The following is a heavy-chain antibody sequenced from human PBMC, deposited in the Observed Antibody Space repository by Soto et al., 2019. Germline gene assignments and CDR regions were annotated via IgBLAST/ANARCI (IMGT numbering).Heavy chain of an antibody. V-gene: IGHV1-69*01. CDR1: GGTFSSYA. D-gene: IGHD5-18*01. CDR3: ARVGAVTQDTAMVRWFDP. CDR2: IIPIFGTA. J-gene: IGHJ5*02. Sequence: QVQLVQSGAEVKKPGSSVKVSCKASGGTFSSYAISWVRQAPGQGLEWMGGIIPIFGTANYAQKFQGRGTITADESTSTAYMELSSLRSEDTAVYYCARVGAVTQDTAMVRWFDPWGQGTMVTVSS.